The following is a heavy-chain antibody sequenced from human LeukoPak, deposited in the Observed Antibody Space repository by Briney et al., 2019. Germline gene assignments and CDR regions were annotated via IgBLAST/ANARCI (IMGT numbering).Heavy chain of an antibody. J-gene: IGHJ4*02. V-gene: IGHV4-39*07. CDR2: LYYSGTT. CDR3: AREDDYNRRAVAY. D-gene: IGHD5-24*01. CDR1: GGSISSSHHY. Sequence: PSETLSLTCAVSGGSISSSHHYWGGLRQRPGKGLEWGGSLYYSGTTYYNPSLKSRVTVSVDTSKNQFSLKLRSVTAADTAVYYCAREDDYNRRAVAYWGQGTRVTVSS.